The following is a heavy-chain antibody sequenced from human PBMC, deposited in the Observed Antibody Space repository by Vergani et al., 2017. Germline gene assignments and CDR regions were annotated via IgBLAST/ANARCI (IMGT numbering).Heavy chain of an antibody. V-gene: IGHV3-33*01. J-gene: IGHJ5*02. Sequence: QVQLVESGGGVVQSGRSLRLSCAASGFTFNQYGMHWVRQSPGKGLEWVAVTWYEGNNKQYADSVKGRFTISRDNSKSTMYLQMNSLRDEDTGVYYCARDLRLLYNRFDPWGQGTLVTVSS. CDR1: GFTFNQYG. CDR3: ARDLRLLYNRFDP. CDR2: TWYEGNNK. D-gene: IGHD1-14*01.